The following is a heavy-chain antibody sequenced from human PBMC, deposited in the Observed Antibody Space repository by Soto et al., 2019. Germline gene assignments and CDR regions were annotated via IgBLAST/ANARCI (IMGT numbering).Heavy chain of an antibody. J-gene: IGHJ3*02. V-gene: IGHV3-23*01. Sequence: SRILQTPRKGLEWVSAISGSGGSTYYADSVKGRFTISRDNSKNTLYLQMNSLRAEDTAVYYCAELMVDALPRGLDAFDIWGQGTMVTV. CDR2: ISGSGGST. CDR3: AELMVDALPRGLDAFDI. D-gene: IGHD2-8*01.